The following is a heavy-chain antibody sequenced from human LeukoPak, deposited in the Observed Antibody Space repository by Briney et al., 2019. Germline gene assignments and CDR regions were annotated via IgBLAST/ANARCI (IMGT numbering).Heavy chain of an antibody. D-gene: IGHD2-15*01. CDR1: GYSFTSYW. CDR2: IDPSDSYT. CDR3: AREWYCSGGSCYYYFDY. J-gene: IGHJ4*02. V-gene: IGHV5-10-1*01. Sequence: HGESLKISCKGSGYSFTSYWISWVRQMPGKGLEWMGRIDPSDSYTNYSPSFQGHVTISADKSISTAYLQWSSLMASDTAMYYCAREWYCSGGSCYYYFDYWGQGTLVTVSS.